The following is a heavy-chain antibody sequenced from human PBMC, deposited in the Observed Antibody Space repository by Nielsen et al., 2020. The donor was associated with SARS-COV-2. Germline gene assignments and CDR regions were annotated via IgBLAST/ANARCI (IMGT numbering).Heavy chain of an antibody. CDR2: IYYSGST. Sequence: SDTLSPTCTLSGDSISSGGYYWSWIRQHPGKGLEWIGYIYYSGSTNYSPSLKSRVTISVDTSKNQFSLKLSSVTAADTAVYYCAREAPTVGGSYYFDYWGQGTLVTVSS. D-gene: IGHD1-26*01. J-gene: IGHJ4*02. CDR1: GDSISSGGYY. CDR3: AREAPTVGGSYYFDY. V-gene: IGHV4-61*08.